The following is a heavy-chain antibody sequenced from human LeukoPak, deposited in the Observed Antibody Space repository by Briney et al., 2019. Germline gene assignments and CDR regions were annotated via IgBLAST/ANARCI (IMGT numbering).Heavy chain of an antibody. V-gene: IGHV4-4*02. D-gene: IGHD2-8*02. CDR1: GGSISSNNW. J-gene: IGHJ4*02. CDR3: ARDGREGAGMYCLDY. CDR2: IYHSGHT. Sequence: SETLSLTCAVSGGSISSNNWWSWARQPPGKGLEWIGEIYHSGHTNYNPSLKSRVTISVDKSKNQFSLNLSSVTAADTAVYYCARDGREGAGMYCLDYWGQGTLVTVSS.